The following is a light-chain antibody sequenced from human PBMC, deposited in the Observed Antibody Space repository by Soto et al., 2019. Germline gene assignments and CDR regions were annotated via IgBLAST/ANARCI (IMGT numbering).Light chain of an antibody. CDR2: EVF. CDR3: CSYTTTSTFV. V-gene: IGLV2-14*03. CDR1: SSDVGGYNY. J-gene: IGLJ2*01. Sequence: QSALTQPASVSGSPGQSITISCTGTSSDVGGYNYVSWYQQHPGKVPKLMIYEVFRRPSGISDRFSGSKSGNTASLTISGLQAEDEADYYCCSYTTTSTFVFVGGTKVTV.